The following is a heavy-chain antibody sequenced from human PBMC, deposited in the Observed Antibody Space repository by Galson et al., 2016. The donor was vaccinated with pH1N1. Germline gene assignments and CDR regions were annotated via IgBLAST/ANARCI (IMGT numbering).Heavy chain of an antibody. CDR3: ARQDDFGDYRGDAFDI. V-gene: IGHV5-51*01. J-gene: IGHJ3*02. D-gene: IGHD4-17*01. CDR1: GYSFSNYW. CDR2: IYPGGSVT. Sequence: QSGAEVKKPGESLKISCKGSGYSFSNYWIGWVRQMPGKGLEWVGIIYPGGSVTRYSPPFQGQVTISIDKSINTAYLQWSSLKASDTAMYYCARQDDFGDYRGDAFDIWGQETMVIVSS.